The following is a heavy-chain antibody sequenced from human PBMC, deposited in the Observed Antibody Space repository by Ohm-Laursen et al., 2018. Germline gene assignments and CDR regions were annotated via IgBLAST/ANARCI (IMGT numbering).Heavy chain of an antibody. V-gene: IGHV3-23*01. CDR3: AKIHESGYYYYSMDV. CDR1: GFTFSSYA. D-gene: IGHD1-14*01. J-gene: IGHJ6*02. CDR2: ISGSGGST. Sequence: SLRLSCSASGFTFSSYAMSWVRQAPGKGLEWVSAISGSGGSTYYADSVKGRFTISRDNSKNTLYLQMDTLTAEDTAVYYCAKIHESGYYYYSMDVWGQGTTVTVSS.